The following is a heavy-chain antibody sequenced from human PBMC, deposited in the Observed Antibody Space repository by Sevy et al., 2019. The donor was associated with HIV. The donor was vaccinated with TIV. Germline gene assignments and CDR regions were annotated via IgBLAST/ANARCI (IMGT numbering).Heavy chain of an antibody. CDR2: ISGDGRSI. J-gene: IGHJ4*02. V-gene: IGHV3-74*01. Sequence: GESLKISCAASGFTFSNYYMHWVRQAPGKGLMWVSRISGDGRSIHYAGSVVKGRFTISRDNAKNTLYLQMNSLRAEDTAVYYCATSTNGYYVYWGQGTLVTVSS. CDR3: ATSTNGYYVY. CDR1: GFTFSNYY. D-gene: IGHD2-8*01.